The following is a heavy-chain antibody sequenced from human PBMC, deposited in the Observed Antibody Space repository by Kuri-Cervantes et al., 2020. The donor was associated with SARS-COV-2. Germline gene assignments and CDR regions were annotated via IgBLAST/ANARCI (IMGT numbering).Heavy chain of an antibody. Sequence: SETLSLTCTVSGGSISSGSYYMSWIRQPPGKGLEWIGSIYYSGSTYYNPSLKSRATISVDTSKNQFSLKLSSVTAADTAVYYCALRIVATTGFDYWGQGTLVTVSS. CDR1: GGSISSGSYY. V-gene: IGHV4-39*07. J-gene: IGHJ4*02. CDR3: ALRIVATTGFDY. CDR2: IYYSGST. D-gene: IGHD5-12*01.